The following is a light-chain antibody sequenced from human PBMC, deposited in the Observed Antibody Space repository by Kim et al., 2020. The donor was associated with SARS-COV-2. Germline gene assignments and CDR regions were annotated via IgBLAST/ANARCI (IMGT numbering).Light chain of an antibody. CDR2: GAS. J-gene: IGKJ4*01. V-gene: IGKV3-15*01. Sequence: SPGERVTLSCRASQGGSNKLAWYQQKPGQAPRLLIYGASTRATGTPARFSGSGSGTEFTLDISSLQSEDFAIYYCQQYYNWPPVTFGGGTKVDIK. CDR1: QGGSNK. CDR3: QQYYNWPPVT.